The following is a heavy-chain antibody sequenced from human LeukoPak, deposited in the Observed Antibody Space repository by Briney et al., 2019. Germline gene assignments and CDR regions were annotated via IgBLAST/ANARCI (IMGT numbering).Heavy chain of an antibody. CDR2: IYYSGST. V-gene: IGHV4-31*03. J-gene: IGHJ6*03. CDR1: GGSVSSGGYY. D-gene: IGHD1-26*01. CDR3: ATTAYYFYVDV. Sequence: SQTLSLTCTVSGGSVSSGGYYWSWIRQHPGKGLEWIGYIYYSGSTYYNPSLESRLTISLDTSTNQFSLKLGSVTAADTAVYYCATTAYYFYVDVWGKGTAITASS.